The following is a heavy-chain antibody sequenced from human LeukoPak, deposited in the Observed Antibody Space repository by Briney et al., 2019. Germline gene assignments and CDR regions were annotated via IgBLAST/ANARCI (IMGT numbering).Heavy chain of an antibody. Sequence: GGCLRLSCAASGFTVSSNYMSWVRQAPGKGLEWVSVILSGGTTYYADSVKGRFAISRHNSENTLYLQMNSLRGEDTAVYYCARGVLGYSYGFDYWGQGTLVT. J-gene: IGHJ4*02. V-gene: IGHV3-53*04. D-gene: IGHD5-18*01. CDR2: ILSGGTT. CDR1: GFTVSSNY. CDR3: ARGVLGYSYGFDY.